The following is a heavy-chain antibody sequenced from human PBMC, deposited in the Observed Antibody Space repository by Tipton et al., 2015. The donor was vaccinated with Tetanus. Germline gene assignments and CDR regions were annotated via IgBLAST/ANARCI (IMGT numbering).Heavy chain of an antibody. CDR2: INPTDYQT. J-gene: IGHJ2*01. D-gene: IGHD3-9*01. CDR1: GYNFTIYW. V-gene: IGHV5-51*01. CDR3: ARRRSAILSGSYHWYFDP. Sequence: QLVQSGAEVKKPGESLKISCKPSGYNFTIYWIGWVRLMPGKGLEWMGVINPTDYQTSYNPSFEGHVTISADRSINTAYLQWNSLQTSDTAMYFCARRRSAILSGSYHWYFDPWGRGTLVTVSS.